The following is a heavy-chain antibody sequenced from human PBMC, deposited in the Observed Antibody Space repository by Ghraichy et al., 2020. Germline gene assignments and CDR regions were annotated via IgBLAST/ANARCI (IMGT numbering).Heavy chain of an antibody. D-gene: IGHD6-13*01. V-gene: IGHV4-34*01. CDR1: GGSFSGYY. CDR2: INHSGST. J-gene: IGHJ6*02. Sequence: SETLSLTCAVYGGSFSGYYWSWIRQPPGKGLEWIGEINHSGSTNYNPSLKSRVTISVDTSKNQFSLKLSSVTAADTAVYYCARGVGQGSSWPTQSYYYYYGMDVWGQGTTVTVSS. CDR3: ARGVGQGSSWPTQSYYYYYGMDV.